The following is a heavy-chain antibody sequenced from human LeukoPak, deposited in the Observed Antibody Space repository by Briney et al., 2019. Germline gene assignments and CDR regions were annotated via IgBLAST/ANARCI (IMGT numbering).Heavy chain of an antibody. CDR2: ISHSGGT. J-gene: IGHJ4*02. D-gene: IGHD2-2*01. CDR1: GGSFSDYY. V-gene: IGHV4-34*01. Sequence: KPSETLSLTCAVYGGSFSDYYWTWIRQPPGKGLEWIGEISHSGGTNYNPSLKSRVTMSLDTSKNQFSLKLTSVTAADTAVYYCARIDCTSTSCSHRGIDYWGQGTLVTVSS. CDR3: ARIDCTSTSCSHRGIDY.